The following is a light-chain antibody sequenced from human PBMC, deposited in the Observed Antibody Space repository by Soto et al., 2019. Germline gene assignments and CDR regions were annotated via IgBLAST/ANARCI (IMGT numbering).Light chain of an antibody. J-gene: IGKJ1*01. CDR1: QNVSSTY. Sequence: EVVITQSPCSLSLSPGERATLSCRASQNVSSTYLAWYQQKPGQAPRLLIYGASTRATGIPARFSGSGSGTEFTLTISSLQSEDFAVYYCQQYNNWRTFGQGTKVDIK. CDR2: GAS. CDR3: QQYNNWRT. V-gene: IGKV3-15*01.